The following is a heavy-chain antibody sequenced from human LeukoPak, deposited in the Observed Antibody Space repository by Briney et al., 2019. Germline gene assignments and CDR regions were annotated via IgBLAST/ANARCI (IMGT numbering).Heavy chain of an antibody. CDR1: GGSISSGSYY. CDR3: AGGSAYYDILTGYRPPYGMDV. D-gene: IGHD3-9*01. J-gene: IGHJ6*02. Sequence: SQTLSLTCTVSGGSISSGSYYWSWIRQPAGKGLEWIGRIYTSGSTNYNPPLKSRVTISVDTSKNQFSLKLSSVTAAAAAVYYCAGGSAYYDILTGYRPPYGMDVWGQGTTVTVSS. CDR2: IYTSGST. V-gene: IGHV4-61*02.